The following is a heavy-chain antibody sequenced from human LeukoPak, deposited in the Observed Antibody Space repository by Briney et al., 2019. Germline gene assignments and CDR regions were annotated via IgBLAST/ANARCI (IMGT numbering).Heavy chain of an antibody. V-gene: IGHV3-30-3*01. CDR1: GFTFSSYA. CDR3: ARAYYDSSGYIDAFDV. CDR2: ISYDGSNK. J-gene: IGHJ3*01. D-gene: IGHD3-22*01. Sequence: GGSLRLSCAASGFTFSSYAMHWVRQAPGKGLEWVAVISYDGSNKYYADSVKGRFTISRDNAKNSLYLQMNRLRAEDTAVYYCARAYYDSSGYIDAFDVWGQGTMVTVSS.